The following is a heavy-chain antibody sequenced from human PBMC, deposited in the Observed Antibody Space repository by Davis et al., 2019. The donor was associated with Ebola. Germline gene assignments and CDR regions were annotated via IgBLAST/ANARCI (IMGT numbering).Heavy chain of an antibody. Sequence: PGGSLRLSCAVSGGSISSGGYSGSWIRQPPGKGLAWIGYINNSGSTNYNPSLKSRVTISVDTSKNQFSLVLSSVTAADTAVYYCARVYWYDSSAYSYLDSWGQGTLVTVSS. CDR3: ARVYWYDSSAYSYLDS. V-gene: IGHV4-61*08. D-gene: IGHD3-22*01. CDR2: INNSGST. CDR1: GGSISSGGYS. J-gene: IGHJ4*02.